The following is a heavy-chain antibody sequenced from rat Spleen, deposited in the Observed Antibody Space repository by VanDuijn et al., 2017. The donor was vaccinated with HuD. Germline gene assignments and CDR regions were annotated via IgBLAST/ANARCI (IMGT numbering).Heavy chain of an antibody. J-gene: IGHJ3*01. Sequence: EVQLVESGGGLVQPGRSLKLSCAASGFTFSNYDMAWVRQAPTKGLEWVASISYDGSNTYYRDSVKGRFTISRDNAKSTLYLQLDSLRSEDTATYYCTTDTFYDGTYYPGGFDYWGQGTLVTVSS. CDR1: GFTFSNYD. V-gene: IGHV5S23*01. CDR2: ISYDGSNT. D-gene: IGHD1-12*02. CDR3: TTDTFYDGTYYPGGFDY.